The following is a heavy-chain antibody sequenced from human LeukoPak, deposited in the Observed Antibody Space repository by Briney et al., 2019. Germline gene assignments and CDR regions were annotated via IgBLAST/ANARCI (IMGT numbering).Heavy chain of an antibody. CDR1: GGSISSSSYY. CDR2: IYYSGST. J-gene: IGHJ4*02. Sequence: SETLSLTCTVSGGSISSSSYYWGWIRQPPGKGLEWIGSIYYSGSTYYNPSLKSRVTISVDTSKNQFSLKLSSVTAADTAVYYCATGIAVAGSGYFDYWGQGTLVTVSS. D-gene: IGHD6-19*01. V-gene: IGHV4-39*07. CDR3: ATGIAVAGSGYFDY.